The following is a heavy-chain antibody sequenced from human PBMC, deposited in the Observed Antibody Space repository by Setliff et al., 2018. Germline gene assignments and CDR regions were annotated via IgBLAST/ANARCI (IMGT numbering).Heavy chain of an antibody. CDR3: ARDVFXXRPGQGGP. V-gene: IGHV3-30*02. CDR1: GFTFSSFG. J-gene: IGHJ5*02. CDR2: VRVDGSHP. Sequence: GGSLRLSCAASGFTFSSFGMYWVRQAPGEWLEWVAYVRVDGSHPEYGDSVNGRFTISRDLSTNTLYLQMNSLRPEDAAVYFCARDVFXXRPGQGGPWGQGTRVTVSS.